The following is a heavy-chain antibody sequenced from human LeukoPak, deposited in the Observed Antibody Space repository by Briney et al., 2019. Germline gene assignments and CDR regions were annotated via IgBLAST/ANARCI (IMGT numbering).Heavy chain of an antibody. D-gene: IGHD1-26*01. CDR1: GGTFSSYA. V-gene: IGHV1-69*13. CDR2: IIPIFGTA. Sequence: ASVKVSCKASGGTFSSYAISWVRQAPGRGLEWMGGIIPIFGTANYAQKFQGRVTITADESTSTAYMELSSLRSEDTAVYYCAADVRGSYPNFYWGQGTLVTVSS. CDR3: AADVRGSYPNFY. J-gene: IGHJ4*02.